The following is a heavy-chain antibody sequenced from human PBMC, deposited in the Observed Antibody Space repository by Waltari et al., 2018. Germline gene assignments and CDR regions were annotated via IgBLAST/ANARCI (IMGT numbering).Heavy chain of an antibody. J-gene: IGHJ4*02. Sequence: EVQLVESGGGLVQPGRSLRLSCTASGFTFGDYAMSWVRQAPGKGREWVGFYRSKAYGGTTEYVASVKGRFIISRDDSKSIAYLQMNSLKTEDTAVYYCTRPTYYYDSSGAYWGQGTLVTVSS. CDR2: YRSKAYGGTT. V-gene: IGHV3-49*04. CDR3: TRPTYYYDSSGAY. CDR1: GFTFGDYA. D-gene: IGHD3-22*01.